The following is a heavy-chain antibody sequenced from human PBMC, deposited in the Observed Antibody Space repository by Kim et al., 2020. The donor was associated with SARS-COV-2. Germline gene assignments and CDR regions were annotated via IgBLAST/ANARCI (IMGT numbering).Heavy chain of an antibody. V-gene: IGHV3-64*01. Sequence: GGSPRLSCAASGFTFSSYAMHWVRQAPGKGLEYVSAISSNGGRTYYANFVKGRFTISRDNSKNTLYLQMGSLRAEDMAVYYCARGGWGAARRGSPGYYYYMDVWGKGTTVTVSS. CDR1: GFTFSSYA. CDR2: ISSNGGRT. D-gene: IGHD6-6*01. CDR3: ARGGWGAARRGSPGYYYYMDV. J-gene: IGHJ6*03.